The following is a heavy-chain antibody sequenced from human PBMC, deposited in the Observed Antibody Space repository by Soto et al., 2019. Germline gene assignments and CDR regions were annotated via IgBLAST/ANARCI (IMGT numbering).Heavy chain of an antibody. V-gene: IGHV1-69*13. J-gene: IGHJ4*02. CDR1: GGTLSSHA. D-gene: IGHD3-22*01. CDR3: ASMYYYDSSGYYPWAY. CDR2: IIPIFGTA. Sequence: APVKVSLQASGGTLSSHAISWGRQAPGQGLEWMGGIIPIFGTANYAQKFQGRVTITADESTSTAYMELSSLRSEDTAVYYCASMYYYDSSGYYPWAYWGQGTLVTVSS.